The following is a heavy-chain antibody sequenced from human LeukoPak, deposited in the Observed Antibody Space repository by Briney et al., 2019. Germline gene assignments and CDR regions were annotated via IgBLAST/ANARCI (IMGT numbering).Heavy chain of an antibody. V-gene: IGHV3-53*01. Sequence: GGSLRLSCTASGFTFGDYAMSWVRQAPGKGLEWVSVIYSGGSTYYADSVKGRFTISRDNSKNTLYLQMNSLRAEDTAVYYCARLVATDYYHYYYYMDVWGKGTTVTISS. D-gene: IGHD5-12*01. CDR1: GFTFGDYA. CDR2: IYSGGST. CDR3: ARLVATDYYHYYYYMDV. J-gene: IGHJ6*03.